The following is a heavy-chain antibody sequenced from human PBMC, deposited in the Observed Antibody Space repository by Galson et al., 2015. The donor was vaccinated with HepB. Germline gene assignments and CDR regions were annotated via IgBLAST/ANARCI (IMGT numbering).Heavy chain of an antibody. D-gene: IGHD1-26*01. CDR2: IVVGSGNT. V-gene: IGHV1-58*02. CDR1: GFTFTSSA. CDR3: AADLLGGGGSYTDFRYFDL. Sequence: SCKASGFTFTSSAMQWARQARGQRLEWIGWIVVGSGNTNYAQKFQERVTITRDMSTSTAYMELSSLRSEDTAVYYCAADLLGGGGSYTDFRYFDLWGRGTLVTVSS. J-gene: IGHJ2*01.